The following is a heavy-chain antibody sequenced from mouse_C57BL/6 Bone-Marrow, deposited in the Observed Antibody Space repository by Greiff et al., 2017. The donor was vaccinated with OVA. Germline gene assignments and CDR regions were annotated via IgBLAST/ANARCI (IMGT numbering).Heavy chain of an antibody. CDR3: ARWGKAY. CDR2: IDPSDSYT. J-gene: IGHJ3*01. Sequence: VQLVESGAELVRPGTSVKLSCKASGYTFTSYWMHWVKQRPGQGLEWIGVIDPSDSYTNYNQKFKGKATLTVDTSSSTAYMQLSSLTSEDSAVYYCARWGKAYWGQGTLVTVSA. CDR1: GYTFTSYW. V-gene: IGHV1-59*01.